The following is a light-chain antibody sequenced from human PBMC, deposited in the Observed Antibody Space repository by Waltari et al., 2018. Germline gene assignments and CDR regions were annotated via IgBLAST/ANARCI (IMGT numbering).Light chain of an antibody. Sequence: QSALTQPASVSGSPGQSITISCTGTSSDVGGYTFVSWHQQPPGKAPQLLIQQVTNRPPGVSNRFSGSKSGTTASLTISGLQAEDEADYYCNSYTSSTTLVFGTGTKVTVL. CDR2: QVT. J-gene: IGLJ1*01. V-gene: IGLV2-14*01. CDR3: NSYTSSTTLV. CDR1: SSDVGGYTF.